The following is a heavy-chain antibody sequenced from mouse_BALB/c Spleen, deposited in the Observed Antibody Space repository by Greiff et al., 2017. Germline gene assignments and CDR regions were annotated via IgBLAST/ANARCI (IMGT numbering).Heavy chain of an antibody. D-gene: IGHD2-4*01. CDR2: IYPYNGGT. J-gene: IGHJ3*01. Sequence: VQLKQSGPELVKPGASVKISCKASGYTFTDYNMHWVKQSHGKSLEWIGYIYPYNGGTGYNQKFKSKATLTVDNSSSTAYMELRSLTSEDSAVYYCAKIYYDYPFAYWGQGTLVTVSA. V-gene: IGHV1S29*02. CDR3: AKIYYDYPFAY. CDR1: GYTFTDYN.